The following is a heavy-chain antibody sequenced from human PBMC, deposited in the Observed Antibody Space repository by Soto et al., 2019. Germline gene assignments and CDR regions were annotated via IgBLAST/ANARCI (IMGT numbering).Heavy chain of an antibody. V-gene: IGHV3-15*07. Sequence: EVQLVQSGGGLVKPGGALRLSCVGSGFTFSSVGMNWVRQAPGKGLEWVGRSKTKSDGGPTDYAAPVKGRFTISRDDSIHTVYLQMNSLKTEDTALYYCTRNDASDVWGQGTMVTVSS. CDR2: SKTKSDGGPT. CDR3: TRNDASDV. CDR1: GFTFSSVG. J-gene: IGHJ3*01.